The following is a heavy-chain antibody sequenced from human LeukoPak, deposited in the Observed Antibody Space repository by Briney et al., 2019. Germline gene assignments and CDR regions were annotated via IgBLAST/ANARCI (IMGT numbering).Heavy chain of an antibody. J-gene: IGHJ5*02. Sequence: PSETLSLTCAVYGGSFSGYYWSWIRQPPGKGLEWIGEINHSGSTNYNPSLKSRVTISVDTSRNQFSLKLGSVTAADTAVYYCARGRVLLWFGERSNWFDPWGQGTLVTVSS. CDR1: GGSFSGYY. CDR2: INHSGST. V-gene: IGHV4-34*01. CDR3: ARGRVLLWFGERSNWFDP. D-gene: IGHD3-10*01.